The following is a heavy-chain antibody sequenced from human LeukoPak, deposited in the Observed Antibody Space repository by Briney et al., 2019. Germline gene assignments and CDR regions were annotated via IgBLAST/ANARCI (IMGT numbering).Heavy chain of an antibody. CDR1: GGSISSSSYY. J-gene: IGHJ4*02. Sequence: PSETLSLTCTVSGGSISSSSYYWGWIRQPPGKGLEWIGSIYYSGSTYYYPSLKSRVTISVDTSKNQFSLKLSSVTAADTAVYYCARDNRLYYYDSSGYPYFDYWGQGTLVTVSS. CDR3: ARDNRLYYYDSSGYPYFDY. D-gene: IGHD3-22*01. V-gene: IGHV4-39*02. CDR2: IYYSGST.